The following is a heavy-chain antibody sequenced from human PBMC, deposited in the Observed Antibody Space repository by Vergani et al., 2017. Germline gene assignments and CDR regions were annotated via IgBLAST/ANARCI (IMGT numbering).Heavy chain of an antibody. D-gene: IGHD3-22*01. J-gene: IGHJ5*02. CDR2: INQDGSEK. Sequence: EVQLVESGGGLVQPGGSLRLSCAASGFIFSHYWMSWVRQAPGKGLEWVANINQDGSEKYYVDSVKGRFTISRDNAKNSLYLQMNSQRAEDTALYYCARINYYGSSGYSLTRWHNWFDPWGQGTLITFSS. CDR1: GFIFSHYW. CDR3: ARINYYGSSGYSLTRWHNWFDP. V-gene: IGHV3-7*01.